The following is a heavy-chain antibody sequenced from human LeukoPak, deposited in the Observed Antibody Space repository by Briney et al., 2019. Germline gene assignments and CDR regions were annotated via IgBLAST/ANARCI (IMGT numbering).Heavy chain of an antibody. CDR3: ARDRESAGGTKPSAF. J-gene: IGHJ4*02. V-gene: IGHV3-48*04. CDR1: GFTFSSYS. D-gene: IGHD6-13*01. CDR2: ISSSSSTI. Sequence: GGSLRLSCAASGFTFSSYSMNWVRQAPGKGLEWVSYISSSSSTIYYADSVKGRFTISRDNAKNSLYLQMNSLRAEDTAVYYCARDRESAGGTKPSAFWGQGTLVTVSS.